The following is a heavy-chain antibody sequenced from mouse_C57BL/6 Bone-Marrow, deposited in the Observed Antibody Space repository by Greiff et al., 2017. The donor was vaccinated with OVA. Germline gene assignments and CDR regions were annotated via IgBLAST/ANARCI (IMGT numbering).Heavy chain of an antibody. CDR3: ARDRTGKDY. CDR2: IYPRSGNT. CDR1: GYTFTSYG. Sequence: VQRVESGAELARPGASVKLSCKASGYTFTSYGISWVKQRTGQGLEWIGEIYPRSGNTYYNEKFKGKATLTADKSSSTAYMELRSLTSEDAAVYFCARDRTGKDYWGQGTTLTVSS. D-gene: IGHD4-1*01. V-gene: IGHV1-81*01. J-gene: IGHJ2*01.